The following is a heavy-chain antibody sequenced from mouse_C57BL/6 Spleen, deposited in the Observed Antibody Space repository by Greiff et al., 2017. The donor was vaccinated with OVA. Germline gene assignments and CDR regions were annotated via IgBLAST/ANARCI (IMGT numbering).Heavy chain of an antibody. J-gene: IGHJ3*01. Sequence: VQLQQPGAELVKPGASVKMSCKASGYTFTSYWITWVKQRPGQGLEWIGDIYPGSGSTNYNEKFKSKATLTVDTSSSTAYMQLSSLTSEDSAVYYCARNYYSNPAWFAYWGQGTLVTVSA. CDR1: GYTFTSYW. CDR3: ARNYYSNPAWFAY. CDR2: IYPGSGST. V-gene: IGHV1-55*01. D-gene: IGHD2-5*01.